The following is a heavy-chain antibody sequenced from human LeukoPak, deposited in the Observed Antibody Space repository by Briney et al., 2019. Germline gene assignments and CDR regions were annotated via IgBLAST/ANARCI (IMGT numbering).Heavy chain of an antibody. V-gene: IGHV4-59*11. D-gene: IGHD1-1*01. Sequence: SETLSLTCTVSGGSISSHYWSWIRQPPGKGLEWIGYIYYSGSTNYNPSLKSRVTISVDTSKNQFSLKLSSVTAADTAVYYCARDSTGTPYAFDIWGQGTMVTVSS. CDR1: GGSISSHY. CDR2: IYYSGST. J-gene: IGHJ3*02. CDR3: ARDSTGTPYAFDI.